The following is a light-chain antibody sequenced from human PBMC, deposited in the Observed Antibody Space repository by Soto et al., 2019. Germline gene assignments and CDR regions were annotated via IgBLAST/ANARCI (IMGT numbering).Light chain of an antibody. V-gene: IGLV2-23*02. J-gene: IGLJ1*01. CDR2: EVS. CDR3: CSYAGRSTPYV. CDR1: ISDVGSYNL. Sequence: QSALTQPASVSGSPGQSITISCTGTISDVGSYNLVSWYQQHPGKAPKLMIYEVSKWPSGVSNRFSGSKSGNTASLTISGLQAEDEADYYCCSYAGRSTPYVFGTGTQLTVL.